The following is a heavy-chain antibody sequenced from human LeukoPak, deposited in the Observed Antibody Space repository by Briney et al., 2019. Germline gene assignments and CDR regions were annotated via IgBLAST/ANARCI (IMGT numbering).Heavy chain of an antibody. D-gene: IGHD6-13*01. CDR1: GFTFSSYS. V-gene: IGHV3-21*01. J-gene: IGHJ5*02. CDR2: ISSSSSYI. Sequence: GGSLRLSCAASGFTFSSYSMNWVRQAPGKGLEWVSSISSSSSYIYYADSVKGRFTISRDNAKNTLYLQMNSLRAEDTAIYYCAILTGIAEAAWGQGTLVTVSS. CDR3: AILTGIAEAA.